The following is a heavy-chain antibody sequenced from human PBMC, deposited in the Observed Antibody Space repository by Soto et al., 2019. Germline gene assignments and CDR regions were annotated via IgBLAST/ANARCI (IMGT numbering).Heavy chain of an antibody. D-gene: IGHD3-22*01. V-gene: IGHV1-18*01. CDR1: GYSFTTYG. CDR2: IGAYNGAT. CDR3: AREGWGYDASGYHTTGSL. Sequence: QVQLVQSGAEVKRPGASVKVSCEASGYSFTTYGITWVRQAPGQGLEWMGWIGAYNGATNYAQRVKGRGTISIDPAINTANMELRSLRSDDKAVYYCAREGWGYDASGYHTTGSLWGQGNLVTVSS. J-gene: IGHJ4*02.